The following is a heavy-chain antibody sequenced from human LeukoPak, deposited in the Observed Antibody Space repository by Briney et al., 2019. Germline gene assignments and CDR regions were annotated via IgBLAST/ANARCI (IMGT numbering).Heavy chain of an antibody. V-gene: IGHV5-51*01. Sequence: GESLKISCKTSGYTYTNYWIGWVRQMPGKGLEWMGIIYPDDSDTRYSPSFQRQVTISADKSVNTAYLQWSSLKASDTAIYFCARREYSSSSFHFDSWGQGTRVIVSS. CDR3: ARREYSSSSFHFDS. CDR2: IYPDDSDT. J-gene: IGHJ4*02. CDR1: GYTYTNYW. D-gene: IGHD6-6*01.